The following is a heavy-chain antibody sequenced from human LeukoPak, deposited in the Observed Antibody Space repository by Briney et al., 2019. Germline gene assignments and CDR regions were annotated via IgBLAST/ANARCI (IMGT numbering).Heavy chain of an antibody. CDR2: ISPSGDIR. D-gene: IGHD3-10*01. J-gene: IGHJ4*02. CDR3: AKDDAWLRFGE. Sequence: GGSLRLSCAASGFTFSNHGMNWVRQAPGKGLEWVSGISPSGDIRYYADPVKGRFTISRDNSKNTLYLEVISLTAEDTAVYYCAKDDAWLRFGEWSQGTLVTVSS. CDR1: GFTFSNHG. V-gene: IGHV3-23*01.